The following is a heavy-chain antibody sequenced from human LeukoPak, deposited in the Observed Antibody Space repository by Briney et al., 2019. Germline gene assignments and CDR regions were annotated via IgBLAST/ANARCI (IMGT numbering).Heavy chain of an antibody. V-gene: IGHV4-59*08. CDR3: ARALLLWFGENVGYYVDV. J-gene: IGHJ6*03. Sequence: SETLSLTCTVSGGSISSYYWSWIRQPPGKGLEWIGYIYYSGSTNYNPSLKSRVTISVDTSKNQFSLKLSSVTAADTAVYYCARALLLWFGENVGYYVDVWGKGTTVTVSS. CDR1: GGSISSYY. CDR2: IYYSGST. D-gene: IGHD3-10*01.